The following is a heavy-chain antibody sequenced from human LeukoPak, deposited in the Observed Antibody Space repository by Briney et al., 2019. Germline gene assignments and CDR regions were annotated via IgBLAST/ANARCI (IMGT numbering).Heavy chain of an antibody. J-gene: IGHJ4*01. CDR3: ARRKSGED. D-gene: IGHD1-26*01. Sequence: SVKVSCKASGGSFSGYAISWVRQAPGQGLEWMGGIIPIFSTANYAQKFQGRVTITADESTSTAYMELSSLRSEDTAVYYCARRKSGEDWGQGTLVTVSS. CDR2: IIPIFSTA. V-gene: IGHV1-69*01. CDR1: GGSFSGYA.